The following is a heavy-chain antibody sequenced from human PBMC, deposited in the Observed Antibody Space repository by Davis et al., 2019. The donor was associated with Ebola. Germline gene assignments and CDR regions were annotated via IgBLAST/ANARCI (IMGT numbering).Heavy chain of an antibody. V-gene: IGHV1-69*13. CDR3: ARDFDGGNYDFDD. CDR1: GGSFSSHP. J-gene: IGHJ4*02. Sequence: SVKVSCKTSGGSFSSHPISWVRQAPRQGLDWMGGIIPIFDTPHYAQKFQGRITITADASTSTAYMELSSLRSEDTATYFCARDFDGGNYDFDDWGPGTPVTVSS. CDR2: IIPIFDTP. D-gene: IGHD3-9*01.